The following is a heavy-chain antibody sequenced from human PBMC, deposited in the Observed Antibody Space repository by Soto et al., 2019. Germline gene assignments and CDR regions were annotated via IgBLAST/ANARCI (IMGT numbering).Heavy chain of an antibody. CDR3: ARSPTWIQLWLFDY. CDR2: IYYSGST. Sequence: SETLSLTCTVSGGSVSSGSYYWSWIRQPPGKGLEWIGYIYYSGSTNYNPSLKSRVTISVDTSKNQFSLKLSSVTAADTAVYYCARSPTWIQLWLFDYWGQGTLVTVSS. V-gene: IGHV4-61*01. D-gene: IGHD5-18*01. J-gene: IGHJ4*02. CDR1: GGSVSSGSYY.